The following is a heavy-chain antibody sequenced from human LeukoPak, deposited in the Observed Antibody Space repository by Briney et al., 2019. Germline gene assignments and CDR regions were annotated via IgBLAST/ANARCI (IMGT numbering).Heavy chain of an antibody. CDR3: ARVRGRCSGDSCYSDY. CDR2: IWSDGSNK. Sequence: GGSPRLSCAASGFTFSSYGMHWVRQAPGKGLEWVAIIWSDGSNKYYADSVKGRFTISRDDSKNTVYLQMNSLRADDTAVYYCARVRGRCSGDSCYSDYWGQGTLVTVSS. CDR1: GFTFSSYG. V-gene: IGHV3-33*01. J-gene: IGHJ4*02. D-gene: IGHD2-15*01.